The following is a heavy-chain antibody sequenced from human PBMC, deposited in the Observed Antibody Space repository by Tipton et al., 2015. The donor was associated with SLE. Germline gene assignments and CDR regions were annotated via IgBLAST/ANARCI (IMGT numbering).Heavy chain of an antibody. D-gene: IGHD4/OR15-4a*01. CDR2: IYTSGST. Sequence: LRLSCTVSGGSISSGSYYWSWIRQPAGKGLEWIGRIYTSGSTNYNPSLKSRVTISVDTSKNQFSLKLSSVTAADTAVYYCAANHDAVDIWGQGTMVTVSS. CDR3: AANHDAVDI. CDR1: GGSISSGSYY. V-gene: IGHV4-61*02. J-gene: IGHJ3*02.